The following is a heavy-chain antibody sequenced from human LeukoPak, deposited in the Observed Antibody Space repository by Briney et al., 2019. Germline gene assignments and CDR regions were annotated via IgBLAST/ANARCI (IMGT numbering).Heavy chain of an antibody. J-gene: IGHJ4*02. D-gene: IGHD4-17*01. CDR3: ATVSTVIY. CDR1: GFTFSNAW. CDR2: IKSQGDGGTT. Sequence: GGSLRLSCAASGFTFSNAWMHRVRQAPGKGLEWVGRIKSQGDGGTTDYAAPVKGRFTISRDDSKNTLYLQMNNLKTEDTAVYYCATVSTVIYWGQGTLVTVSS. V-gene: IGHV3-15*01.